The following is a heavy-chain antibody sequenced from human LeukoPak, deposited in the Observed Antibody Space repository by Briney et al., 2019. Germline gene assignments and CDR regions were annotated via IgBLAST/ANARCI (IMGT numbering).Heavy chain of an antibody. D-gene: IGHD1-26*01. V-gene: IGHV4-59*01. CDR3: ARDLPKRYSGSYFDY. J-gene: IGHJ4*02. Sequence: SETLSLTCTVSGGSISSYYWSWIRQPPGKGLEWIGYIYYSGSTNYNPSLKSRVTISVDTSKNQFSLKLSSVTAADTAVYYCARDLPKRYSGSYFDYWGQGTLVTVSS. CDR1: GGSISSYY. CDR2: IYYSGST.